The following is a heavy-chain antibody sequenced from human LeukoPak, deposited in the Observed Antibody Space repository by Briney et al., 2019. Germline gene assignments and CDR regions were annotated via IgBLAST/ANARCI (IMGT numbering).Heavy chain of an antibody. Sequence: GGSLRLSCAASGFSFSDYYMSWIRQAPGKGLEWVSYISSSGDTMSYADSVKGRFTISRDNAKNSLYLQMSSLRAEDAAIYYCARVMGNYASDYWGQGALITVSS. CDR3: ARVMGNYASDY. CDR2: ISSSGDTM. D-gene: IGHD1-7*01. J-gene: IGHJ4*02. V-gene: IGHV3-11*04. CDR1: GFSFSDYY.